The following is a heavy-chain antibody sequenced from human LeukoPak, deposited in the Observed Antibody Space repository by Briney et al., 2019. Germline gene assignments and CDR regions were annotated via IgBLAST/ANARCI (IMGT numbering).Heavy chain of an antibody. V-gene: IGHV4-34*01. Sequence: SETLSPTCAVYGGSFSGYYWSWIRQPPGKGLEWIGEINHSGSTNYNPSLKSRATISVDTSKIQFSLKLSSVTAADTAVYYCARAELISFDWFTFDYWGQGILVTVSS. CDR3: ARAELISFDWFTFDY. J-gene: IGHJ4*02. CDR1: GGSFSGYY. CDR2: INHSGST. D-gene: IGHD3-9*01.